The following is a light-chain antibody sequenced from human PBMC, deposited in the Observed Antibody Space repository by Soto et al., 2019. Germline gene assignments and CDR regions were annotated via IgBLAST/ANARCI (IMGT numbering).Light chain of an antibody. CDR1: SSDVGGYNY. CDR2: EVS. J-gene: IGLJ1*01. Sequence: QSALTQPASVSGSPGQSITISCTGTSSDVGGYNYVSWYQQHPGKAPKLMIYEVSNRPSGVSNRFSGSNSGNTASLTISGLRAEDEADYYCSSYTSSSTLYVFGTGTKLTVL. V-gene: IGLV2-14*01. CDR3: SSYTSSSTLYV.